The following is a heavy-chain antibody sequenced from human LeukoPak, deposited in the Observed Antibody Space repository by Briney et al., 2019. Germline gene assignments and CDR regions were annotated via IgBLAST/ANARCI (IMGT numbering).Heavy chain of an antibody. CDR1: GGSISSGSYY. D-gene: IGHD3-22*01. CDR3: ARVYYYDSSGYLDWFDP. V-gene: IGHV4-30-2*01. J-gene: IGHJ5*02. CDR2: IYHSGST. Sequence: SETLSLTCTVSGGSISSGSYYWSWIRQPPGKGLEWIGYIYHSGSTYYNPSLKSRVTISVDRSKNQFSLKLSSVTAADTAVYYRARVYYYDSSGYLDWFDPWGQGTLVTVSS.